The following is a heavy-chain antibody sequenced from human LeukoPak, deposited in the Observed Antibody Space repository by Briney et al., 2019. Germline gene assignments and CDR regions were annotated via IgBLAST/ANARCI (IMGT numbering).Heavy chain of an antibody. D-gene: IGHD6-19*01. CDR1: GGSISNYY. CDR2: IYYSGST. Sequence: SETLSLTCTVSGGSISNYYWSWIRQPPGKGLEWIGYIYYSGSTNYNPSLKSRVTISVDTSKNQFSLKLSSVTAADTAVYYCARGAAVAGILYFDYWGQGTLVTVSS. V-gene: IGHV4-59*12. J-gene: IGHJ4*02. CDR3: ARGAAVAGILYFDY.